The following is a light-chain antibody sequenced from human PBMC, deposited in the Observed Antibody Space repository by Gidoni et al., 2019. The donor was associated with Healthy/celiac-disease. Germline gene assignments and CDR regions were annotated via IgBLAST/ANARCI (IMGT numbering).Light chain of an antibody. CDR1: QSVSSN. Sequence: EIVMTQSPATLSVSPRATATLSCRASQSVSSNLAWYQQKPGQAPRLLIYGASTRATGIPARFSGSGSGTEFTLTISSLQSEDFAVYYCQQYNNWPRTFGQGTKVEIK. CDR2: GAS. CDR3: QQYNNWPRT. V-gene: IGKV3-15*01. J-gene: IGKJ1*01.